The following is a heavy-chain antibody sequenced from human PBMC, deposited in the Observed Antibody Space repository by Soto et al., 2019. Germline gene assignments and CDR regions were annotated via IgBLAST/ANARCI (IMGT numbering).Heavy chain of an antibody. J-gene: IGHJ6*02. CDR3: ASIYCSGGSCPYGMDV. D-gene: IGHD2-15*01. CDR2: ISGSGGST. V-gene: IGHV3-23*01. Sequence: AMNWVRQVRGKGLEWVSDISGSGGSTYYADSVKGRFTISRDNSKNTLYLQMNSLRAEDTAVYYCASIYCSGGSCPYGMDVWGQGTTVTVSS. CDR1: A.